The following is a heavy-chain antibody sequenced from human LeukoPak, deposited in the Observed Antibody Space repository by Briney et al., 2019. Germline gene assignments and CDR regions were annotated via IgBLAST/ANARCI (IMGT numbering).Heavy chain of an antibody. CDR3: ARRYYDSSEKVYYYYYMDV. V-gene: IGHV1-69*05. Sequence: SVKVSCKASGGTFSSYAISWVRQAPGQGLEWMGGIIPIFGTANYAQKFQGRVTITTDESTSTAYMELSSLRSEDTAVYYCARRYYDSSEKVYYYYYMDVWGKGTTVTVSS. J-gene: IGHJ6*03. D-gene: IGHD3-22*01. CDR1: GGTFSSYA. CDR2: IIPIFGTA.